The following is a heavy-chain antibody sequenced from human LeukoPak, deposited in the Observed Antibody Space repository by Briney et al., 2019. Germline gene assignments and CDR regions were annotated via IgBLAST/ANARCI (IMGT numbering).Heavy chain of an antibody. Sequence: ASVKVSCKASGYTFTDYYIHWVRQAPGQGLEWKGWINPNSGGTNYTQKLQGRVTMTRDTSISTAYLELNRLTSVDTAVYYCARVLARYGNLDYWGQGILVTVSS. J-gene: IGHJ4*02. CDR2: INPNSGGT. D-gene: IGHD1-14*01. CDR1: GYTFTDYY. CDR3: ARVLARYGNLDY. V-gene: IGHV1-2*02.